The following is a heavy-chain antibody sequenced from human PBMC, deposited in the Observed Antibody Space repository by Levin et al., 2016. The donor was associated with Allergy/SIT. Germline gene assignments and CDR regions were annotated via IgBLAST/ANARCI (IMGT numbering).Heavy chain of an antibody. J-gene: IGHJ6*02. CDR2: INPNSGGT. CDR3: ARACCKQQLTLFRQGMDV. V-gene: IGHV1-2*04. CDR1: GYTFTGYY. D-gene: IGHD6-13*01. Sequence: ASVKVSCKASGYTFTGYYMHWVRQAPGQGLEWMGWINPNSGGTNYAQKFQGWVTMTRDTSISTAYMELSRLRSDDTAVYYCARACCKQQLTLFRQGMDVWGQGTTVTVSS.